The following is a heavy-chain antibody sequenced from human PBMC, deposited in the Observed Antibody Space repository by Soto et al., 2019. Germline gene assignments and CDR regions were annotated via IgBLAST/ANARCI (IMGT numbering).Heavy chain of an antibody. CDR2: IFYSGST. Sequence: SETLSLTCTVSGGSISNSNNYWGWIRQPPGKGLEWIGSIFYSGSTYYNPSLKSRVTISVDTSNSQFSLQLSPVTAADTAVYYCARDSGYGSGNSVNHHLDYWGHGTLVTVSS. V-gene: IGHV4-39*02. CDR1: GGSISNSNNY. CDR3: ARDSGYGSGNSVNHHLDY. D-gene: IGHD3-10*01. J-gene: IGHJ4*01.